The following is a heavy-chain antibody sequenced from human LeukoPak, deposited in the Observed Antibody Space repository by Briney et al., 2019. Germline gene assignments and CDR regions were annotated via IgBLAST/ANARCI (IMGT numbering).Heavy chain of an antibody. D-gene: IGHD6-19*01. J-gene: IGHJ4*02. CDR3: VKERYSSGWSDSFDY. CDR2: ISGNGGDT. Sequence: GGSPRLSCAASGFTFSSYGMSWVRQAPGKGLEWVSSISGNGGDTYYADSVKGRFTISRDNSKNTLYLQMSSLRAEDTAVYYCVKERYSSGWSDSFDYWGQGSLVTVSS. V-gene: IGHV3-23*01. CDR1: GFTFSSYG.